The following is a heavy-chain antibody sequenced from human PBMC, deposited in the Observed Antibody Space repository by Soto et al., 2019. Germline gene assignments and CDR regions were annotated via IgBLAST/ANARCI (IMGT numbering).Heavy chain of an antibody. Sequence: PWWSLRLSCSASVFTCSSYAMSWFRQAPGKGLEWVSAISGSGGSTYYADSVKGRFTISRDNSKNTLYLQMNSLRAEDTAVYYCAKVPPYPIAAAGPFDYWGQGTLVTVSS. J-gene: IGHJ4*02. CDR3: AKVPPYPIAAAGPFDY. CDR2: ISGSGGST. D-gene: IGHD6-13*01. CDR1: VFTCSSYA. V-gene: IGHV3-23*01.